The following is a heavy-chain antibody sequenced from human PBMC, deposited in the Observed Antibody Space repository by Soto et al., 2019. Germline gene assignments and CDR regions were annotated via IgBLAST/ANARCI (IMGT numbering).Heavy chain of an antibody. D-gene: IGHD3-10*01. J-gene: IGHJ3*02. Sequence: PGESLKISCKGSGYSFTSYWIGWVRQMPGKGLEWMGIIYPGDSDTRYSPSFQGQVTISADKSISTAYLQWSSLKASDTAMYYCASSSEDYYYGSVSYYWFDIWGQGTMVTVSS. CDR3: ASSSEDYYYGSVSYYWFDI. CDR1: GYSFTSYW. V-gene: IGHV5-51*01. CDR2: IYPGDSDT.